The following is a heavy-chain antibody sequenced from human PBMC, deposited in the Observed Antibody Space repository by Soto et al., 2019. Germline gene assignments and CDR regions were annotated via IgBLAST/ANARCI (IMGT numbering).Heavy chain of an antibody. CDR3: ASVGYGTGMDV. CDR2: IYHSGST. CDR1: GGSISSGGYS. J-gene: IGHJ6*02. V-gene: IGHV4-30-2*01. D-gene: IGHD2-15*01. Sequence: SETLSLTCAVSGGSISSGGYSWSWIRQPPGKGLERIGYIYHSGSTYYNQSLKSRVTISLDRSKNQFSLKLGFVIAADSAVYYCASVGYGTGMDVWCQGTTVTVSS.